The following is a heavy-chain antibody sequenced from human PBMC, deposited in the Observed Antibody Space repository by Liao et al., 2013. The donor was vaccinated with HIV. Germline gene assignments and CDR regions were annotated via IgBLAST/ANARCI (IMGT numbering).Heavy chain of an antibody. Sequence: QVQLQESGPGLVKPAQTLSLTCSVSGGSTSSGYYYWNWIRQPAGKGLEWIGRIYASGSTNYNPSLQESSRHLTRHVQEPGLPESDLCDRRQTRPSIIVARGVERQLRFLVVVILTQDVPXYYW. CDR1: GGSTSSGYYY. CDR3: ARGVERQLRFLVVVILTQDVPXYY. J-gene: IGHJ4*01. CDR2: IYASGST. D-gene: IGHD3-3*01. V-gene: IGHV4-61*02.